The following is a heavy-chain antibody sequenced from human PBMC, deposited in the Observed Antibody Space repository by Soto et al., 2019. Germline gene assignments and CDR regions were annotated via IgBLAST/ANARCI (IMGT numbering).Heavy chain of an antibody. V-gene: IGHV3-23*05. CDR1: GFSFSAYS. CDR3: AKDRGTDNIYTFDY. Sequence: GGSLRLSCAASGFSFSAYSMSWVRQAPGKGLEWVSFIDLSGTTTYYSDSVKGRFTISKDTSRNTVYLQMKTLRVEDTAIYYCAKDRGTDNIYTFDYWGQGVLVTVSS. CDR2: IDLSGTTT. J-gene: IGHJ4*02. D-gene: IGHD2-2*02.